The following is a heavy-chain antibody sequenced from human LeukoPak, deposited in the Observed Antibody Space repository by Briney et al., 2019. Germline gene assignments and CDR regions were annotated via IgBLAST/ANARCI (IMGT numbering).Heavy chain of an antibody. V-gene: IGHV3-21*01. CDR1: XXTFXSXX. CDR2: ISSSSSFI. Sequence: GSLRLSCAASXXTFXSXXXXXVXXXPGXXXXWXSSISSSSSFIYYTDSLKGRFTISRDNAKNSLYLQLNSLRAEDTAVYYCARDAPIQSTPFDYWGQGTLVTVSS. J-gene: IGHJ4*02. D-gene: IGHD5-24*01. CDR3: ARDAPIQSTPFDY.